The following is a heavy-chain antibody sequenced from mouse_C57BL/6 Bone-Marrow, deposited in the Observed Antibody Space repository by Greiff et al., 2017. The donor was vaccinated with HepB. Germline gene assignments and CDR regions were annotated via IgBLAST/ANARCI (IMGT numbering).Heavy chain of an antibody. CDR1: GYTFTSYG. J-gene: IGHJ2*01. CDR2: IYPRSGNT. CDR3: ARSVYYYGLDY. V-gene: IGHV1-81*01. D-gene: IGHD1-1*01. Sequence: VQLKESGAELARPGASVKLSCKASGYTFTSYGISWVKQRTGQGLEWIGEIYPRSGNTYYNEKFKGKATLTADKSSSTAYMELRSLTSEDSAVYFCARSVYYYGLDYWGQGTTLTVSS.